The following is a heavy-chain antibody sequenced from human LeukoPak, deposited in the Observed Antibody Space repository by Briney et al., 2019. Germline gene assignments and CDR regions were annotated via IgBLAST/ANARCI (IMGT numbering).Heavy chain of an antibody. D-gene: IGHD6-19*01. CDR1: GYTFTSYG. CDR2: ISPYNGNT. Sequence: ASVKVSCKASGYTFTSYGISWVRQAPRQGLEWMGWISPYNGNTNYAQNLQGRVTMTTDTSTSTAYMELRSLRSDDTAVYYCARVVVAGGGNWFDPWGQGTLVTVSS. CDR3: ARVVVAGGGNWFDP. J-gene: IGHJ5*02. V-gene: IGHV1-18*04.